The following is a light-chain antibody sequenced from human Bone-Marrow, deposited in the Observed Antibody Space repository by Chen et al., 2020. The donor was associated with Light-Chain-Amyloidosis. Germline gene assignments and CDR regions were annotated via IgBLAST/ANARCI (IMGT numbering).Light chain of an antibody. Sequence: SYELTQPPSVSVSPGQTARITCSGDDLPTKYAYWYQQKPGQAPVLVIHRETERPSGISDRFSGYSSGTTATLTISGVQAEDEADYHCQSADSSGTYEVIFGGGTKLTVL. J-gene: IGLJ2*01. CDR1: DLPTKY. CDR3: QSADSSGTYEVI. V-gene: IGLV3-25*03. CDR2: RET.